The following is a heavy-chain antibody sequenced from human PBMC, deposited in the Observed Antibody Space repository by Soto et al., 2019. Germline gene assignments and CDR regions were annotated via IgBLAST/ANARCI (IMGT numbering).Heavy chain of an antibody. CDR2: INAGNGNT. Sequence: ASVKVSCKASGYTFTSYAMHWVRQAPGQRLEWMGWINAGNGNTKYSQKFQGRVTITRDTSASTAYMELSSLRSEDTAVYYCARSEIGITMVRGIFDYWGQGTLVTVSS. V-gene: IGHV1-3*01. CDR3: ARSEIGITMVRGIFDY. D-gene: IGHD3-10*01. CDR1: GYTFTSYA. J-gene: IGHJ4*02.